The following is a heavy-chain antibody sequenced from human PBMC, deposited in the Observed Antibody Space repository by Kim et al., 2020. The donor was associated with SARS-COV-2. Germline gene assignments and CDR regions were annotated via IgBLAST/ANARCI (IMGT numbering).Heavy chain of an antibody. J-gene: IGHJ4*02. Sequence: GGSLRLSCAASGFTFNNYWMTWVRQAPGKGLEWVANINQDGRVKYYVDSVKGRFTTSRDNAKNSVYLQMHSLRVDDTAVYFCARIEYSSSSLDYWGQGTL. CDR1: GFTFNNYW. CDR2: INQDGRVK. D-gene: IGHD6-13*01. V-gene: IGHV3-7*01. CDR3: ARIEYSSSSLDY.